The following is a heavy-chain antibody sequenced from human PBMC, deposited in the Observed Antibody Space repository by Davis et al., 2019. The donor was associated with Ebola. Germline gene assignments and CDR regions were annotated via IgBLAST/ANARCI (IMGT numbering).Heavy chain of an antibody. CDR1: GGSISSSSYY. J-gene: IGHJ5*02. D-gene: IGHD4-17*01. CDR3: ARGATVTGP. Sequence: MPSETLSLTCTVSGGSISSSSYYWGWIRQPPGKGLEWIGNIYYSGGTYYNPSLKSRLTISVDTSKNQFSLKLSSVTAADTAVYYCARGATVTGPWGQGTLVTVSS. CDR2: IYYSGGT. V-gene: IGHV4-39*01.